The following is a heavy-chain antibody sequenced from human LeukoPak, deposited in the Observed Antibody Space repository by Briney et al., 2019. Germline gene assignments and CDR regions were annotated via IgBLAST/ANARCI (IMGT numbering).Heavy chain of an antibody. V-gene: IGHV5-51*01. D-gene: IGHD3-9*01. CDR3: ARHGSSYFEPRYNWFDP. J-gene: IGHJ5*02. CDR2: IYPGDSDT. Sequence: GESLKVSCKGSGYSFTNYWIGWVRQMPGKGLEWMGMIYPGDSDTRYSPSFQGQVTISADKSISTAYPQWSSLEASDTAMYFCARHGSSYFEPRYNWFDPWGQGTLVTVSS. CDR1: GYSFTNYW.